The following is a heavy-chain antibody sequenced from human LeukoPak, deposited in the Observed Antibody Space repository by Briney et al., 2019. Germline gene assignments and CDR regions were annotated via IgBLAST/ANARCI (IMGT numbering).Heavy chain of an antibody. D-gene: IGHD3-16*01. CDR1: VGSISIHY. V-gene: IGHV4-59*11. Sequence: SETLSLTCTVSVGSISIHYWRWIRQPPGRARKGIGYIYYSGSTKFNPPLKSRVTVSVDTSKNHFSLELSSVTAADTAVYYCARGGGVTYYGTTGYLWYFDYWGQGTLVTVSS. CDR2: IYYSGST. CDR3: ARGGGVTYYGTTGYLWYFDY. J-gene: IGHJ4*02.